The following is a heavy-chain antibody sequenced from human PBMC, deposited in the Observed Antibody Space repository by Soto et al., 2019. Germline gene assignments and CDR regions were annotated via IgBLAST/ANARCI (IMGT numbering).Heavy chain of an antibody. CDR2: IRSKANSYAT. Sequence: ESGGGLVQPGGSLKLSCAASGFTFSGSAMHWVRQASGKGLEWVGRIRSKANSYATAYAASVKGRFTISRDDSKNTAYLQMNSLKTEDTAVYYCTRPSEDYYYYMDVWGKGTTVTVSS. V-gene: IGHV3-73*01. CDR3: TRPSEDYYYYMDV. J-gene: IGHJ6*03. CDR1: GFTFSGSA.